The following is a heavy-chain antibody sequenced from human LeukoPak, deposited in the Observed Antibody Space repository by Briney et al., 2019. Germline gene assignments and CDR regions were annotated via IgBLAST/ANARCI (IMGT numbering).Heavy chain of an antibody. CDR3: ARGYSVRAYDSSGLDY. Sequence: ASVKVSCKASGYTFTSYDINWVRQATGQGLEWMGWMNPNSGNTGYAQKFQGRVTMTRNTSISTAYMELSSLRSEDTAVYYCARGYSVRAYDSSGLDYWGQGTLVTVSS. J-gene: IGHJ4*02. CDR1: GYTFTSYD. CDR2: MNPNSGNT. V-gene: IGHV1-8*01. D-gene: IGHD3-22*01.